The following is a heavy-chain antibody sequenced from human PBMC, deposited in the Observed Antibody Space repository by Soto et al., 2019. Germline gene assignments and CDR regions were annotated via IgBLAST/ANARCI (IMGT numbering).Heavy chain of an antibody. J-gene: IGHJ4*02. D-gene: IGHD3-10*01. V-gene: IGHV1-18*01. CDR3: ARSSISGLFFYYY. Sequence: GASVKVSCKASGYTFTDNGVSWMRQAPGQGLEWMGWINPNNGNTKYAQNFQGRVTMTTDTSTSTAYVELRSLRSDDTAMYYCARSSISGLFFYYYWGQGSLVIVSS. CDR2: INPNNGNT. CDR1: GYTFTDNG.